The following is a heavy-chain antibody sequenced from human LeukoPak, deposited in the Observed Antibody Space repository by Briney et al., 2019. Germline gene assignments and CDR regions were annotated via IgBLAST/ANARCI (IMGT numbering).Heavy chain of an antibody. CDR2: MNPNSGNT. J-gene: IGHJ4*02. CDR3: ARSEGGYDSSGPRGW. CDR1: GYTFTIYD. D-gene: IGHD3-22*01. V-gene: IGHV1-8*01. Sequence: AASVTVSFTASGYTFTIYDINWVRQATGQGLEWMGWMNPNSGNTGYAQKFQGRVTMTRNTSISTAYMELSSLRSEDTAVYYCARSEGGYDSSGPRGWWGQGTLVTVSS.